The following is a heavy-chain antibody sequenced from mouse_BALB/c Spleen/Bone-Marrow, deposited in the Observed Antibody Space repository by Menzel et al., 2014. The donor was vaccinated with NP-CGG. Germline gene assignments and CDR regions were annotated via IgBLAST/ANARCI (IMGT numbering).Heavy chain of an antibody. CDR1: EFDFSRYW. V-gene: IGHV4-1*02. CDR2: INPDSSTI. J-gene: IGHJ2*01. CDR3: ARQGYYGKGDY. Sequence: VQLKESGGGLVQPGGSLKLSCAASEFDFSRYWMSWVRQAPGKGLEWIGEINPDSSTINYTPSLKDKFIISRDNAKNTLYLQMSKVRSEDTALYYCARQGYYGKGDYWGQGTTLTVSS. D-gene: IGHD2-1*01.